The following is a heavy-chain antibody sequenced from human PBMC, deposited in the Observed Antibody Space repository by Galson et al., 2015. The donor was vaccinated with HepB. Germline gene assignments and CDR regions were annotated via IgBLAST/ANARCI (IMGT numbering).Heavy chain of an antibody. CDR3: ARDAFILTAGGWFDP. J-gene: IGHJ5*02. V-gene: IGHV1-18*04. Sequence: SVKVSCKASGYTFTSYGISWVRQAPGQGLEWMGWISAYNGNTHYTQALQGRVTMTTDTSTSTAYMELRSLRFDDTAMYYCARDAFILTAGGWFDPWGQGILVTVSS. D-gene: IGHD2-8*01. CDR1: GYTFTSYG. CDR2: ISAYNGNT.